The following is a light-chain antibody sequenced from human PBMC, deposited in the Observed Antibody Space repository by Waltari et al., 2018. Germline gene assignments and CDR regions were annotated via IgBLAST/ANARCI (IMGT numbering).Light chain of an antibody. Sequence: DIQMTQSPSPLSASVGDRVTITCRASQSISSYLNWYQQKPGKAPKLLIYAASSLQSGVPSPFSGSGSGTDFTLTISSLQPEDFATYYCQQYNSAPLTFGRGTKVEI. CDR1: QSISSY. CDR2: AAS. V-gene: IGKV1-39*01. J-gene: IGKJ4*01. CDR3: QQYNSAPLT.